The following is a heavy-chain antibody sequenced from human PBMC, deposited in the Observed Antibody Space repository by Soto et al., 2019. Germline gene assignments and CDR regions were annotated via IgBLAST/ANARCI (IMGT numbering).Heavy chain of an antibody. CDR1: GGSTSSGGYY. CDR2: IYYSGST. V-gene: IGHV4-31*03. J-gene: IGHJ4*02. CDR3: FIDSYGALCVLY. Sequence: TLSVTCTGSGGSTSSGGYYWSCIRQQQGKGLEWIGYIYYSGSTYYNQSLKSRVTISVDTSKNQFSLKLSSVTAADTAVYYFFIDSYGALCVLYWCQATL. D-gene: IGHD5-18*01.